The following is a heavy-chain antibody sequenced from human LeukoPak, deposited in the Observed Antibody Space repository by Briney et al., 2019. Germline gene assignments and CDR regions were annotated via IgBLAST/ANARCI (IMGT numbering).Heavy chain of an antibody. V-gene: IGHV3-21*05. CDR3: ARAANTAAGTPTLAIDY. CDR1: GFTFSSYS. Sequence: GGSLGLSCAASGFTFSSYSMNWVRQAPGKGLEWVSYIPSTSSYTSYADSVKGRFTISRDNAKNSLYLQMSSLRAEDTAVYYCARAANTAAGTPTLAIDYWGQGTLVTVSS. J-gene: IGHJ4*02. D-gene: IGHD6-13*01. CDR2: IPSTSSYT.